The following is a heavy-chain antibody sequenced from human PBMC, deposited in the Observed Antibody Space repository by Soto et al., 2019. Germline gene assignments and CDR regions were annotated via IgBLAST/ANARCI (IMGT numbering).Heavy chain of an antibody. D-gene: IGHD6-6*01. CDR2: INAGNGNT. Sequence: ASVKVSCKASGYTFTSYAMHWVRQAPGQRLEWMGWINAGNGNTKYSQKFQGRVTISRDTSASTAYMELSSLRSEDTAVYYCAGPFPSIAARPPSGWFDPWGQGTLVTVSS. CDR3: AGPFPSIAARPPSGWFDP. J-gene: IGHJ5*02. CDR1: GYTFTSYA. V-gene: IGHV1-3*01.